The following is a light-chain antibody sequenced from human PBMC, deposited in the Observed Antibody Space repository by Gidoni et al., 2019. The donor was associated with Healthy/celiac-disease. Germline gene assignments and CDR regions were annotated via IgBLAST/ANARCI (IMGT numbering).Light chain of an antibody. CDR3: SSYTSSSTPYV. Sequence: QSALTQPAYASGYPGQSITISCTVTSSDVGGYNYVSWYQQHPGKAPKLMIYDVSNRPSGVSNRFSGSKSGNTASLTISGLQAEDEADYYCSSYTSSSTPYVFGTGTKVTVL. J-gene: IGLJ1*01. CDR1: SSDVGGYNY. CDR2: DVS. V-gene: IGLV2-14*03.